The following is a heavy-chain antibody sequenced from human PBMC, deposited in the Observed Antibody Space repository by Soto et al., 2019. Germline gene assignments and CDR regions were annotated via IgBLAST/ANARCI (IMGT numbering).Heavy chain of an antibody. J-gene: IGHJ4*02. CDR2: IDPSDSYT. CDR1: GYSFTSYW. D-gene: IGHD3-22*01. V-gene: IGHV5-10-1*03. Sequence: EVQLVQSGAEVKKPGESLRISCKGSGYSFTSYWISWVRQMPGKGLEWMGRIDPSDSYTNYSPSFQGHVTISADKSIRTAYLQWISLKASDTAMYYCARPDSSGHQIAGWGQGTLVTVSS. CDR3: ARPDSSGHQIAG.